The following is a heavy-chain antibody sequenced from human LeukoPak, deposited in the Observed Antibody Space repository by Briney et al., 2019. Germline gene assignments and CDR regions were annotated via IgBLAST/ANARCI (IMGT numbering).Heavy chain of an antibody. CDR2: IRGSGSDT. CDR3: ANHAYHYYFDY. CDR1: GFTFSSYA. V-gene: IGHV3-23*01. D-gene: IGHD1-14*01. J-gene: IGHJ4*02. Sequence: GGSLRLSCAASGFTFSSYAMSWVRQAPGKGLEWVGAIRGSGSDTYYADFVKGRFTISRDNSKSTLYLQMNSLRAEDTALYYCANHAYHYYFDYWGQGTLVTVSS.